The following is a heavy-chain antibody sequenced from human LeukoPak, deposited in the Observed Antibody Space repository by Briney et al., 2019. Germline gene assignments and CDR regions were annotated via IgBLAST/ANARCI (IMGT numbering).Heavy chain of an antibody. Sequence: SETLSLTCTVSGGSISSYYWSWIRQPAGKGLEWIGRIYTSGSTNYNPSLKSRVTMSVDMSKNQFSLKLSSVTAADTAVYYCAREQATVYGDYVQRVGYFDYWGQGTLVTVSS. CDR2: IYTSGST. D-gene: IGHD4-17*01. J-gene: IGHJ4*02. V-gene: IGHV4-4*07. CDR1: GGSISSYY. CDR3: AREQATVYGDYVQRVGYFDY.